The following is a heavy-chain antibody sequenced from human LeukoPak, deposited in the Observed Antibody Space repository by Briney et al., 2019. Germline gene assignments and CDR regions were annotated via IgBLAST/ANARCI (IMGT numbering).Heavy chain of an antibody. D-gene: IGHD3-22*01. CDR3: ASPHPYYYDSSGYDY. CDR2: INHSGST. J-gene: IGHJ4*02. CDR1: GGSFSGYY. V-gene: IGHV4-34*01. Sequence: SETLSLTCAVYGGSFSGYYWSWIRQPPGKGLEWIGEINHSGSTNYNPSLKSRVTISVDTSKNQFSLKLSSVTAADTAVYYCASPHPYYYDSSGYDYWGQGTLDTVSS.